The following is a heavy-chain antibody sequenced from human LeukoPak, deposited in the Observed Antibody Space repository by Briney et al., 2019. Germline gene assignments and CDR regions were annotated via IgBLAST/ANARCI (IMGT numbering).Heavy chain of an antibody. V-gene: IGHV3-23*01. J-gene: IGHJ6*03. Sequence: PGGSLRLSCAASGFTFSSYGMSWVRQAPGKGLEWVSAISGSGGSTYYADSVKGRFTISRDNSKNTLYLQMNSLRAEDTAVYYCAKSLGSSWAFYYYMDVWGKGTTVTVSS. CDR2: ISGSGGST. CDR1: GFTFSSYG. CDR3: AKSLGSSWAFYYYMDV. D-gene: IGHD6-13*01.